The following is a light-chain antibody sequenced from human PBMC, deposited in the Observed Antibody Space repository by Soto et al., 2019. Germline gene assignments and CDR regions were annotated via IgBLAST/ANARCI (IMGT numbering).Light chain of an antibody. CDR3: QHWDNYSWT. Sequence: DIQITQAPSTLSASVGDRVTITCRASQSITDWLAWYQQKPGKAPKFLIYKASNLEGGVPSRFSGSGSGTEFTLTISSVQPDDFATYYCQHWDNYSWTFGQGTKVEIK. CDR2: KAS. CDR1: QSITDW. J-gene: IGKJ1*01. V-gene: IGKV1-5*03.